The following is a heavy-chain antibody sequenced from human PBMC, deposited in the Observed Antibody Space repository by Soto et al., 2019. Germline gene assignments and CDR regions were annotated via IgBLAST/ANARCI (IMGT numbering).Heavy chain of an antibody. D-gene: IGHD3-3*01. CDR3: AKDHLLATSIFLYPDY. J-gene: IGHJ4*02. CDR1: GFTFSSYA. Sequence: EVQLSESGGGLVQPGGSLRLSCAASGFTFSSYAMSWVRQAPGKGLEWVSAISGSGAGAFYADSVKGRFTISRDNSKNTLYLQLNSLRAEDTAVYYCAKDHLLATSIFLYPDYWGQGTLVTVSS. CDR2: ISGSGAGA. V-gene: IGHV3-23*01.